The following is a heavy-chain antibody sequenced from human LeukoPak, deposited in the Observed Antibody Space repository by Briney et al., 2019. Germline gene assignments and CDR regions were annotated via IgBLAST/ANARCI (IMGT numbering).Heavy chain of an antibody. CDR2: ISHTGSPI. CDR3: ARGGNYAPFDY. CDR1: GFTFRNEE. D-gene: IGHD1-26*01. J-gene: IGHJ4*02. Sequence: PGGSLRLSCVVSGFTFRNEEVNWVRQAPGKGLEWIAYISHTGSPIHYRDSVKGRFTISRDNAQSSLFLQMNSLRPDDTAIYYCARGGNYAPFDYWGQGALVAVSS. V-gene: IGHV3-48*03.